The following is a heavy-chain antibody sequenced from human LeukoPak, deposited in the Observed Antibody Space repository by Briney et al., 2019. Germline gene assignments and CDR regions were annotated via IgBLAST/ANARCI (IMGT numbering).Heavy chain of an antibody. Sequence: SVKVSCKASGGTFSSYAISWVRQAPGQGLEWMGRIIPIFGIAIYAQKFQGRVTITADKSTSTAYMELSSLRSEDTAVYYCARYSGYNSFDYWGQGTLVTVSS. D-gene: IGHD5-12*01. CDR1: GGTFSSYA. V-gene: IGHV1-69*04. CDR3: ARYSGYNSFDY. CDR2: IIPIFGIA. J-gene: IGHJ4*02.